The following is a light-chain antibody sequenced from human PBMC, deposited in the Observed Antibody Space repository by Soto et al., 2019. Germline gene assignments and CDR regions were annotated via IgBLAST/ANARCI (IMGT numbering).Light chain of an antibody. J-gene: IGLJ2*01. CDR2: GNS. V-gene: IGLV1-40*01. CDR1: SSNIGAGYD. CDR3: QSFDSSLSGSV. Sequence: QAVVTQPPSVSGAPGQRVTISCTGSSSNIGAGYDVHWYQQLPGTATILLIYGNSNRPSGVPDRFSGSKSGTSASLAITGLQADDEADYYFQSFDSSLSGSVFGGGTQLTVL.